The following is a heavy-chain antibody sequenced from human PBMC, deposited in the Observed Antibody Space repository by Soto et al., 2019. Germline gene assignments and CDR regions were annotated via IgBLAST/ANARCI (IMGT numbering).Heavy chain of an antibody. CDR2: ITTVGDTK. D-gene: IGHD6-13*01. J-gene: IGHJ4*02. CDR1: GFTFSNYA. CDR3: ARGGSSWHGFDY. V-gene: IGHV3-23*01. Sequence: PGGSLRLSCAASGFTFSNYAMSWVRQAPGKGLEWVSGITTVGDTKYYADSVKGRFTISRDNFKNTLYLQMSSLRAEDTALYYCARGGSSWHGFDYWGQGALVTVSS.